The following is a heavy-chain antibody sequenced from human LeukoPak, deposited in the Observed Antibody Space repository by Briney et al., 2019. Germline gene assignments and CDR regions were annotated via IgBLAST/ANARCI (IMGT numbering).Heavy chain of an antibody. CDR3: AAFKMEYQLPLNYYMDV. J-gene: IGHJ6*03. V-gene: IGHV1-18*01. CDR1: GYTFTSYG. D-gene: IGHD2-2*01. Sequence: GASVKVSCKASGYTFTSYGISWVRQAPGQGLEWMGWISAYNGNTNYAQKLQGRVTMTTDTSTSTAYMELRSLRSDDTAVYYCAAFKMEYQLPLNYYMDVWGKGTTVTVSS. CDR2: ISAYNGNT.